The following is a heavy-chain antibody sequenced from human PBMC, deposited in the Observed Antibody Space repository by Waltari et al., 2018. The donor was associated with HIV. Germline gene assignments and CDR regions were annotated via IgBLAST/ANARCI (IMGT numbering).Heavy chain of an antibody. CDR3: ARDYCINGPCFFYYGMDV. Sequence: QVQLVQSGAEIMRPGSSVKASCKAYGGTVSSSTTSWVRQAPGQGLEWMGRISPIFDIVNYGQKFQGRLTITADKSTSTAYMELSSLRAEDTAIYFCARDYCINGPCFFYYGMDVWGQGTTVTVSS. CDR1: GGTVSSST. J-gene: IGHJ6*02. CDR2: ISPIFDIV. V-gene: IGHV1-69*08. D-gene: IGHD2-8*01.